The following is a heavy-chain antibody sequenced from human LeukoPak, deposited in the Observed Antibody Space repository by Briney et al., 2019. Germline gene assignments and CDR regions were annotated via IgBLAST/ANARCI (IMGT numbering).Heavy chain of an antibody. CDR2: INPSGGST. CDR3: AKEAIMWELLGGWSRNFDY. V-gene: IGHV1-46*01. Sequence: ASVKVSCKASGYTFTSYYMHWVRQAPGQGLEWMGIINPSGGSTSYAQKFQGRVTMTRDMSTSTVYMELSSLRSEDTAVYYCAKEAIMWELLGGWSRNFDYWGQGTLVTVSS. D-gene: IGHD1-26*01. J-gene: IGHJ4*02. CDR1: GYTFTSYY.